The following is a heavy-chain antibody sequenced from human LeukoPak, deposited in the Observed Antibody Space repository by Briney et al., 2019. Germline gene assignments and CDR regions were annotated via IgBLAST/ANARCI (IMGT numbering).Heavy chain of an antibody. V-gene: IGHV4-30-2*01. CDR2: IYHSGST. D-gene: IGHD3-16*01. CDR1: GVSISSGGYY. CDR3: ARGGPQYDAFDI. Sequence: SETLSLTCTVSGVSISSGGYYWSWIRQPPGKGLEWIGYIYHSGSTYYNPSLKSRVTISVDRSKNQFSLKLSSVTAADTAVYYCARGGPQYDAFDIWGQGTMVTVSS. J-gene: IGHJ3*02.